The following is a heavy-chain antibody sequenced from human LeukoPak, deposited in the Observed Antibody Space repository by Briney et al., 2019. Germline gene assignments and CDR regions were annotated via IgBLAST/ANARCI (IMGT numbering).Heavy chain of an antibody. Sequence: PSETLSLTCTVSGGSISSSSYYWGWIRQPPGKGLEWIGSIYYSGSTYYNPSLKSRVTISVDTSKNQFSLKLSSVTAADTAVYYCFGFFSYYYGMDVWGQGTTVTVSS. CDR2: IYYSGST. V-gene: IGHV4-39*07. CDR3: FGFFSYYYGMDV. CDR1: GGSISSSSYY. J-gene: IGHJ6*02. D-gene: IGHD3-16*01.